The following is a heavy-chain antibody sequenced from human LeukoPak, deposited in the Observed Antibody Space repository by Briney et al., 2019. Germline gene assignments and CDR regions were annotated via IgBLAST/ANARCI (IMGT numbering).Heavy chain of an antibody. CDR2: IWYWGSNK. J-gene: IGHJ5*02. V-gene: IGHV3-33*06. D-gene: IGHD3-3*01. CDR3: AKDSDLLIYRSGYLWFDP. CDR1: GFPFSSYG. Sequence: PGRSLRLSCAASGFPFSSYGMHWVRQAPGKGLEGVAVIWYWGSNKYYAYSVKGRFTISRDNSKNTLYLQMNSLRAEDTAVYSCAKDSDLLIYRSGYLWFDPWGQGTLVTVSS.